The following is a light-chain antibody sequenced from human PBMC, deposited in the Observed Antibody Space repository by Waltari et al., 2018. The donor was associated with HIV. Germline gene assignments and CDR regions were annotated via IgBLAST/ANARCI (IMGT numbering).Light chain of an antibody. Sequence: QTVVTQEPSLTVSPGGTVTLTCSSSTGSVISLNYPSWCHHKPGHPPRALIYNTNIRHSLTPSLFSGSLPGGKAALTLSGVQPDDDADYYCVIYYGGSWVFGGGTKLTVL. V-gene: IGLV7-43*01. CDR2: NTN. J-gene: IGLJ3*02. CDR1: TGSVISLNY. CDR3: VIYYGGSWV.